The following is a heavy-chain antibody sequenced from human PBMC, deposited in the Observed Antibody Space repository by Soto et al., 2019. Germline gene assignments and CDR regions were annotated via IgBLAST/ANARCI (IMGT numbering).Heavy chain of an antibody. V-gene: IGHV3-30-3*01. Sequence: QVQLVESGGGVVQPGRSLRLSCAASGFTLSRYAMHWVHQAPGKGLECVAVISYDGSKKYYADSVKGRFTISRENSKSTLYLQMRTLRAEDTAVYYCARDPYSSGWLDYWGQGTLVTVSS. CDR3: ARDPYSSGWLDY. CDR2: ISYDGSKK. J-gene: IGHJ4*02. CDR1: GFTLSRYA. D-gene: IGHD6-19*01.